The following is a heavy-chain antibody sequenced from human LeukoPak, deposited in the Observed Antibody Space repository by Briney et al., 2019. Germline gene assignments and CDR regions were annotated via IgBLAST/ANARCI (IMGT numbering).Heavy chain of an antibody. CDR3: AKGTVGAYEIDY. V-gene: IGHV3-30*02. Sequence: GGSLRLSCAASGFTFSSYGLHWVRQAPGRGLEWVAFIRYGGNNKYYADSVKGRFTISRDNSKNTLYLQMNSLRTEDTAVYYCAKGTVGAYEIDYWGQGTLVTVSS. CDR2: IRYGGNNK. J-gene: IGHJ4*02. D-gene: IGHD1-26*01. CDR1: GFTFSSYG.